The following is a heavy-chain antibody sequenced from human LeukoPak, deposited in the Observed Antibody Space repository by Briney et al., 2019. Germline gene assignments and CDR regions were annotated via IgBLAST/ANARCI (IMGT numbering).Heavy chain of an antibody. J-gene: IGHJ4*02. D-gene: IGHD2-2*02. CDR2: INPNSGGT. V-gene: IGHV1-2*02. Sequence: GASVKVSCKASGYTFTGYYMHWVRQAPGQGLEWMGWINPNSGGTNYAQKFQGRVTMTRDTSISTAYMELSRLRFDDTAVYYCARGASIGFCSSTSCYKAYDYWGQGTLVTVFS. CDR1: GYTFTGYY. CDR3: ARGASIGFCSSTSCYKAYDY.